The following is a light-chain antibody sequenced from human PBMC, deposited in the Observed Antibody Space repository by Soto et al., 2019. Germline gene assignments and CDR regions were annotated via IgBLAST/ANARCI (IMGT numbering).Light chain of an antibody. CDR3: ISYTGSTTVV. J-gene: IGLJ2*01. CDR2: EVS. CDR1: NSDVGAFEY. V-gene: IGLV2-14*01. Sequence: QSALTQPASVSGSPGQSITISCTGTNSDVGAFEYVSWYQQHPGKAPKILIYEVSNRPSGVSNRFSGSKSGHTASMTLSGLEAEDEADYYCISYTGSTTVVFGGGTKLTVL.